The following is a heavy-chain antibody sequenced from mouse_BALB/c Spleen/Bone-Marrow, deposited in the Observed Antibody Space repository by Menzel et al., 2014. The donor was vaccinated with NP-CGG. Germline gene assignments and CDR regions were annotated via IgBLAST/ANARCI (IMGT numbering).Heavy chain of an antibody. V-gene: IGHV1-4*01. CDR3: AREVYGSWFAY. CDR1: GYTFAYYT. Sequence: VQRVESGAELARPGASVQMSRKASGYTFAYYTVHWVKQRPGQGLEWIGYINPSSGYTNYNQKFKDKATLTTDKSSSTAYMQLSSLTTEDSAVYYCAREVYGSWFAYWGQGLWSLSLQ. J-gene: IGHJ3*01. CDR2: INPSSGYT. D-gene: IGHD2-2*01.